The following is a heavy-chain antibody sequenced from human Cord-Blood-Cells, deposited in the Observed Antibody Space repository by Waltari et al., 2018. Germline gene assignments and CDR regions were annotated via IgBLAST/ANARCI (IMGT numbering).Heavy chain of an antibody. J-gene: IGHJ4*02. Sequence: QVQLVQSGAEVKKPGASVKVSCKASGYTFTGYYMHWVRQAPGQGLEWMGWINPTSGGTNYAQKFQGWVTRTRDTSISTAYMELSRLRSDDTAVYYCARGPGQLGHFGYWGQGTLVTVSS. V-gene: IGHV1-2*04. CDR1: GYTFTGYY. CDR3: ARGPGQLGHFGY. D-gene: IGHD1-1*01. CDR2: INPTSGGT.